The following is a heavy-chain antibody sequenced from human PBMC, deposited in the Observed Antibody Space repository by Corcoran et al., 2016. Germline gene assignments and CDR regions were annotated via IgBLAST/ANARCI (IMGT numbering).Heavy chain of an antibody. V-gene: IGHV3-7*01. D-gene: IGHD3-10*01. CDR2: MNRDGSVI. CDR1: GFPFSDSS. Sequence: EVQLVESGGGLVQPGGSLRPSCAASGFPFSDSSMTWVRQAPGKGLEWVANMNRDGSVIWYVDSAKGRCTISRDNAKNSLYLQMNSLRAEDTAVYYCARDPAFGAVDYWGQGTLVTVSS. J-gene: IGHJ4*02. CDR3: ARDPAFGAVDY.